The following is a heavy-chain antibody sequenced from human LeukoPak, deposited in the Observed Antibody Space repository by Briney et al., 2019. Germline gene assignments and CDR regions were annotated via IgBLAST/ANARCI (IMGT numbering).Heavy chain of an antibody. CDR3: AWYTSGWFMQDY. J-gene: IGHJ4*02. D-gene: IGHD6-19*01. CDR2: IYPADSDT. V-gene: IGHV5-51*01. Sequence: GESLKISCKGSGYSFTNYWIAWVRQMPGKGLEWMGIIYPADSDTRYSPSFQGQVTISADKSISTAYLQWSSLKASDTAIYYCAWYTSGWFMQDYWGQGTLVTVSS. CDR1: GYSFTNYW.